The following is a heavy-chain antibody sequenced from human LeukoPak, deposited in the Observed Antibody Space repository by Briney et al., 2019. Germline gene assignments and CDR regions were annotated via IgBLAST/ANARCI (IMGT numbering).Heavy chain of an antibody. D-gene: IGHD3-22*01. Sequence: ASVKVSCKASGYTFTSYAMNWVRQAPGQGLEWMGWINTNTGNPTYAQGFTGRFVFSLDTSVSTAYLQISSLKAEDTAVYYCARDPTYYYDSSGYYFLNGDTKTAAFDIWGQGTMVTVSS. V-gene: IGHV7-4-1*02. CDR1: GYTFTSYA. CDR2: INTNTGNP. CDR3: ARDPTYYYDSSGYYFLNGDTKTAAFDI. J-gene: IGHJ3*02.